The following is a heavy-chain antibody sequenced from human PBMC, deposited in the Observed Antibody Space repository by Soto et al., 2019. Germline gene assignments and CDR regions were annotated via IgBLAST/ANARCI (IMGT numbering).Heavy chain of an antibody. CDR2: IIPILGIA. Sequence: QVQLVQSGAEVKKPGSSVKVSCKASGGTFSSYTISWVRQAPGQGLEWMGRIIPILGIANYAQKFQGRVTITADXXTXTXXMELSSLRSEDTAVYYCARNPNYYDSSGSEAAFDYWGQGTLVTVSS. CDR3: ARNPNYYDSSGSEAAFDY. CDR1: GGTFSSYT. J-gene: IGHJ4*02. D-gene: IGHD3-22*01. V-gene: IGHV1-69*02.